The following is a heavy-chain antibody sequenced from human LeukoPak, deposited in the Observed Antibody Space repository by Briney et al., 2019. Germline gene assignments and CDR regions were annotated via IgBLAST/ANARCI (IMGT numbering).Heavy chain of an antibody. Sequence: PSETLSLTCTVSGGSISSSSYYWGWIRQPPGKGLEWIGNIYYSGSTYYSPSLKSRVTISVDTSKDQFSLKLSSVTAADTAIYYCARTSSSSQLAYFDYWGQGTLVTVSS. CDR3: ARTSSSSQLAYFDY. V-gene: IGHV4-39*01. CDR1: GGSISSSSYY. CDR2: IYYSGST. D-gene: IGHD6-13*01. J-gene: IGHJ4*02.